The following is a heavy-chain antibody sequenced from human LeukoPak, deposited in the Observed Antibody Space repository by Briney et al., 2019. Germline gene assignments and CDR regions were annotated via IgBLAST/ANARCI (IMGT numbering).Heavy chain of an antibody. CDR1: GVTFSSYS. Sequence: GGSLRLSCAASGVTFSSYSMNWVRQAPGKGLEWFSSISSSSSYIYYADSVKGRFTISRDNAKNSLYLQMNSLRAEDTAVYYCARDPPYGDYVPPDYWGQGTLVTVSS. D-gene: IGHD4-17*01. CDR2: ISSSSSYI. CDR3: ARDPPYGDYVPPDY. V-gene: IGHV3-21*01. J-gene: IGHJ4*02.